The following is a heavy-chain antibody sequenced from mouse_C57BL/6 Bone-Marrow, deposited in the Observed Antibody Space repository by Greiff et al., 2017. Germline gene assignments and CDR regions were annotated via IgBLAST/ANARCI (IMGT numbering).Heavy chain of an antibody. CDR1: GYTFTSYG. J-gene: IGHJ3*01. CDR2: IYPRSGNT. D-gene: IGHD2-5*01. CDR3: ARGGIYSNYEAY. V-gene: IGHV1-81*01. Sequence: VKLQESGAELARPGASVKLSCKASGYTFTSYGISWVKQRTGQGLEWIGEIYPRSGNTYYNEKFKGKATLTADKSSSTAYMELRSLTSEDSAVYLCARGGIYSNYEAYWGQGTLVTVSA.